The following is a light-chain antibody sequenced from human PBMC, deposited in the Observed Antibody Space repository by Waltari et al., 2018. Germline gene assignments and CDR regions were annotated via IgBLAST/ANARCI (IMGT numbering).Light chain of an antibody. J-gene: IGLJ1*01. V-gene: IGLV4-60*03. Sequence: QPVLPQSSSASASLGSLVKLTCTLSSGHSSYIIAWHQQQPGKAPRYLMKLEGSGSYNKGSGVPDRFSGSSSGADRYLTISNLQSEDEAEYYCETWDSNTHVFGTGTKVTVL. CDR1: SGHSSYI. CDR3: ETWDSNTHV. CDR2: LEGSGSY.